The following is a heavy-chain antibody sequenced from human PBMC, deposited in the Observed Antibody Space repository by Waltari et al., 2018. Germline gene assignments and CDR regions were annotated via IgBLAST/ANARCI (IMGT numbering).Heavy chain of an antibody. CDR3: ARGDGTGKYGY. J-gene: IGHJ4*02. D-gene: IGHD1-1*01. V-gene: IGHV4-34*02. Sequence: QVPLQQWGAGLLKPSETLSHTCAVYGGSFRGYYWSWIRQPPGKGLEWIGKTTDSERTKYNPSLKSRISISVDTSKNQFSLTVFSVTAADAAVYYCARGDGTGKYGYWGQGTRVTVSS. CDR2: TTDSERT. CDR1: GGSFRGYY.